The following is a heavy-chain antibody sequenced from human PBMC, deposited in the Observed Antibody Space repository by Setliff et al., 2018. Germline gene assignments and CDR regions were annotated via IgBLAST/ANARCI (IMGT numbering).Heavy chain of an antibody. V-gene: IGHV3-23*01. CDR1: GFTFSSYA. CDR2: ISGSGGST. Sequence: SGGSLRLSCAASGFTFSSYAMSWVRQAPGKGLEWVSAISGSGGSTYYADSVKGRFTVSRDNAKNSLYLQMNSLRAEDTAVYYCARDGGEYWGQGTLVTVSS. CDR3: ARDGGEY. D-gene: IGHD3-16*01. J-gene: IGHJ4*02.